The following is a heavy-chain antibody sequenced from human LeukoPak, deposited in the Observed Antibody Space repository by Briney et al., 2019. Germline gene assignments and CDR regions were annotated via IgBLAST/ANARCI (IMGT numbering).Heavy chain of an antibody. Sequence: GASVKVSCKVSGYTLTELSMHWVRQAPGKGLEWMGGFDPEDGETIYAQKFQGRVTMTEDTSTGTAYMELSSLRSEDTAVYYCATVVVPASSHKGALAGMDVWGQGTTVTVSS. J-gene: IGHJ6*02. CDR2: FDPEDGET. CDR1: GYTLTELS. D-gene: IGHD2-2*01. V-gene: IGHV1-24*01. CDR3: ATVVVPASSHKGALAGMDV.